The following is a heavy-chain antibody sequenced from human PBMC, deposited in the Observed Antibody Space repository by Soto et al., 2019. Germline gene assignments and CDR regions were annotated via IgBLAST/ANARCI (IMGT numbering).Heavy chain of an antibody. CDR2: INPNSGDT. J-gene: IGHJ4*02. CDR3: AVAGLPFEY. D-gene: IGHD6-19*01. V-gene: IGHV1-2*02. Sequence: QVQLVQSGAEVKTPGASVKVSCKTSGYTFTGYYIHWVRQAPGQGLEWMALINPNSGDTKYGQKFQGRVTLTRDTSINTVYMAVTSLRFDDTAVYYCAVAGLPFEYWGQGTLVTVFS. CDR1: GYTFTGYY.